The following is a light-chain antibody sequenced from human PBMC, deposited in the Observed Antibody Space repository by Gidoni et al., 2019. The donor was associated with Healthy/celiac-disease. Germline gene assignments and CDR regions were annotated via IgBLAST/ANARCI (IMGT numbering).Light chain of an antibody. CDR2: AAS. Sequence: DIEMTQSPSSLSASVGDRVTISCRASQGISNSLAWYQQKPGKAPKLLLYAASRMASGVPSRFSGSGSGTDYTLTISSLQSEDFATYYCQQYYSTPLTFGGGTKVEIK. J-gene: IGKJ4*01. V-gene: IGKV1-NL1*01. CDR3: QQYYSTPLT. CDR1: QGISNS.